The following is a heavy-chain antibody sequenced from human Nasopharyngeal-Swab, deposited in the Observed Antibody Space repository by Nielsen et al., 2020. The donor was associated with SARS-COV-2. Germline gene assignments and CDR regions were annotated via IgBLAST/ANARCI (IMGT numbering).Heavy chain of an antibody. CDR1: GFTFSGSA. Sequence: GGSLRLSCAASGFTFSGSAMHWVRQASGKGLEWVGRIRSKANSYATAYAASVKGRFPISRDDSKNTAYLQMNSLKTEDTAVYYCTRLDVAAAGTPDHYWGQGTLVTVSS. D-gene: IGHD6-13*01. V-gene: IGHV3-73*01. CDR2: IRSKANSYAT. CDR3: TRLDVAAAGTPDHY. J-gene: IGHJ4*02.